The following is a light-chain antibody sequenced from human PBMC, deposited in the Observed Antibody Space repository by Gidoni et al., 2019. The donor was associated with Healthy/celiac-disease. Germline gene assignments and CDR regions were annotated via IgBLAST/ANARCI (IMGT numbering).Light chain of an antibody. Sequence: DIQMTQSPSSLSASVGDRVTITCRASQSISSYLTWYQQQPGKAPKLLIYAASSLQSGVPSRFSGSGSGTDFTLTISSLQPEDFATYYCQQSYSTPGFGPGTKVDIK. CDR1: QSISSY. CDR3: QQSYSTPG. V-gene: IGKV1-39*01. J-gene: IGKJ3*01. CDR2: AAS.